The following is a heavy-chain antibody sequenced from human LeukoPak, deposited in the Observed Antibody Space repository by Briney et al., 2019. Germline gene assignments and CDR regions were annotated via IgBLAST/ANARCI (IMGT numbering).Heavy chain of an antibody. CDR3: AKVQTYYCDSSGIDY. CDR1: GFTFSSYA. D-gene: IGHD3-22*01. CDR2: ISGSGGST. J-gene: IGHJ4*02. Sequence: GGSLRLSCAASGFTFSSYAMSWVRQAPGKGLEWVSAISGSGGSTYYADSVKGRFTISRDNSKNTLYLQMNSLRAEDTAVYYCAKVQTYYCDSSGIDYWGQGTLVTVSS. V-gene: IGHV3-23*01.